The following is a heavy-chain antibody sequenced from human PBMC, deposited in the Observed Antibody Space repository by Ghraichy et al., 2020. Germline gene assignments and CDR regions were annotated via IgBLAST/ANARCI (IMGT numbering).Heavy chain of an antibody. D-gene: IGHD3-3*01. CDR2: ISGSGGST. CDR1: DFPFRRSA. Sequence: GGSLRLSCAASDFPFRRSAMGWVHQAPGQGLEWVSAISGSGGSTYYADSVTCRFTISRDTSTNTLYLQMNSLRAEDTAVYYCAKVRYGFWSGYPNAFDIWGQGTMVTVSS. V-gene: IGHV3-23*01. J-gene: IGHJ3*02. CDR3: AKVRYGFWSGYPNAFDI.